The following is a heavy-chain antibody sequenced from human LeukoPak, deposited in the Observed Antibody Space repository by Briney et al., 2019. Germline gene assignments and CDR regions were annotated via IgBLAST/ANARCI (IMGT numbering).Heavy chain of an antibody. CDR2: IYYTGNT. CDR3: ATAPITMIVAFDY. V-gene: IGHV4-61*01. CDR1: GGSVSSGSYY. J-gene: IGHJ4*02. Sequence: SETLSLTCTVSGGSVSSGSYYWSWVRQPPGKGLEWIGYIYYTGNTNYNPSLKSRVTISVDTSKNQFSLKLSSVTAADTAVYYCATAPITMIVAFDYWGQGTLVTVSS. D-gene: IGHD3-22*01.